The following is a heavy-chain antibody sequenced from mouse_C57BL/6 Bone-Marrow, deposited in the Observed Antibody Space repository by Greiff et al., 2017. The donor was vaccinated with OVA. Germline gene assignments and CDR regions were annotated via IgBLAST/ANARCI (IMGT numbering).Heavy chain of an antibody. D-gene: IGHD2-4*01. V-gene: IGHV1-54*01. Sequence: QVQLQQSGAELVRPGTSVKVSCKASGYAFTNYLIEWVKQRPGQGLEWIGVINPGSGGTNYNEKFKGKATLTADKSSSTAYMQLSSLTSEDSAVYFCAREWNDYDFYYYAMDYWGQGTSVTVSS. CDR2: INPGSGGT. J-gene: IGHJ4*01. CDR3: AREWNDYDFYYYAMDY. CDR1: GYAFTNYL.